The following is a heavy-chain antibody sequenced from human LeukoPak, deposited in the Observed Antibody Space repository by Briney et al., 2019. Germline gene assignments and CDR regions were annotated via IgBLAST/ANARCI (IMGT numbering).Heavy chain of an antibody. CDR3: ARYGSWYIGAFDI. V-gene: IGHV3-30*04. Sequence: HPGGSLRLSCAASGFTFSSYAMHWVRQAPGKGLEWVAVISYDGSNKYYADSVKGRFTISRDNSKNTLYLQMNSLRAEDTAVYYCARYGSWYIGAFDIWGQGTMVTVSS. D-gene: IGHD6-13*01. J-gene: IGHJ3*02. CDR2: ISYDGSNK. CDR1: GFTFSSYA.